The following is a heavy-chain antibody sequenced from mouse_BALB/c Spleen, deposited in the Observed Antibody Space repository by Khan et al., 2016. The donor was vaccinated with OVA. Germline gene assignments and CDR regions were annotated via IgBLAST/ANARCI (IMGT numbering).Heavy chain of an antibody. Sequence: VQLQQSGAELAKPGASVKMSCKASGYTFTSYWMHWVKQRPGQGLEWIGYINPSTDYTEYNQKFKDKATLTVDKSSSTAYMQLTSQTSEDAAGYYCVHPVSISAWFTYWGQVTLVTVSA. CDR3: VHPVSISAWFTY. V-gene: IGHV1-7*01. CDR1: GYTFTSYW. D-gene: IGHD2-10*02. CDR2: INPSTDYT. J-gene: IGHJ3*01.